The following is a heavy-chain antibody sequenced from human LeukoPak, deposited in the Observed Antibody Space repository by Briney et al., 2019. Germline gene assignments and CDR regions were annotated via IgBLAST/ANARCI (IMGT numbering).Heavy chain of an antibody. D-gene: IGHD4-17*01. Sequence: RASVKVSCKAPGHTFTTYYIHWVRQAPGQGLEWMAIINPSGGSTSYAQKFQGRVTMTRDTSTSTVYMELSSLRSEDTAVYYCARGYGDYLDYWGQGTLVTVSS. V-gene: IGHV1-46*01. J-gene: IGHJ4*02. CDR1: GHTFTTYY. CDR2: INPSGGST. CDR3: ARGYGDYLDY.